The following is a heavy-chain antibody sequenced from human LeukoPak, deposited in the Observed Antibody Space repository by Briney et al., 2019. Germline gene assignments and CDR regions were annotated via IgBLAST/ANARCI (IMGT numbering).Heavy chain of an antibody. J-gene: IGHJ5*02. D-gene: IGHD1-7*01. CDR2: IIPIFGTA. CDR3: ARGWNYFDRRFDP. Sequence: SVKVSCKASRGTFSSYAISWVRQAPGQGLEWMGGIIPIFGTANYAQKFQGRVTMTRDTSISTAYMELSRLRSDDTAVYYCARGWNYFDRRFDPWGQGTLVTVSS. V-gene: IGHV1-69*05. CDR1: RGTFSSYA.